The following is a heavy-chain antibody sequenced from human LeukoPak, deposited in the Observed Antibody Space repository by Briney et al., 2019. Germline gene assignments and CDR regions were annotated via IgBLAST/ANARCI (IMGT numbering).Heavy chain of an antibody. CDR2: IRQDGNEK. J-gene: IGHJ6*03. V-gene: IGHV3-7*01. Sequence: GGSLRLSCAASGSTFSYYWMSWVRQAPGKGLEWVANIRQDGNEKYSVDSVKGRFTISRDNAKSSLYLQMNSLRAEDTAVYYCTRDYSGGSESFYFCYMGVWGKGTTVTVSS. CDR1: GSTFSYYW. D-gene: IGHD1-26*01. CDR3: TRDYSGGSESFYFCYMGV.